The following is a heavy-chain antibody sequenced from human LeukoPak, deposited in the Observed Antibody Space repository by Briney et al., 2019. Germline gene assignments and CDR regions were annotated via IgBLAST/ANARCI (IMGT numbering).Heavy chain of an antibody. Sequence: SETLSLTCTVSGYSISSGYYWGWIRQPPGKGLEWIGSIYYSGSTYYNPSLKSRVTISVDTSKNQFSLKLSSVTAADTAVYYCARDLADSITGTTLDPFDIWGQGTMVTVSS. CDR1: GYSISSGYY. CDR3: ARDLADSITGTTLDPFDI. V-gene: IGHV4-38-2*02. J-gene: IGHJ3*02. D-gene: IGHD1-20*01. CDR2: IYYSGST.